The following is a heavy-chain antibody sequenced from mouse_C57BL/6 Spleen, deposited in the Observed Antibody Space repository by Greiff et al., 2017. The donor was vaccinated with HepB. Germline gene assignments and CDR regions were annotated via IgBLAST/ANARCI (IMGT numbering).Heavy chain of an antibody. CDR2: ISGGGGNT. J-gene: IGHJ4*01. CDR3: ARHGLQYYAMDY. D-gene: IGHD2-13*01. Sequence: EVPLVESGGGLVKPGGSLKLSCAASGFTFSSYTMSWVRQTPEKRLEWVATISGGGGNTYYPDSVKGRFTIYRDNAKNTLYLQMSSLRSEDTALYYCARHGLQYYAMDYWGQGTSVTGSS. CDR1: GFTFSSYT. V-gene: IGHV5-9*01.